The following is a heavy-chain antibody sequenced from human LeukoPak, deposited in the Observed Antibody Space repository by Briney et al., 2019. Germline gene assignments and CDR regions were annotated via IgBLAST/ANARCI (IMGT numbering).Heavy chain of an antibody. CDR2: IKKTGSET. V-gene: IGHV3-7*01. D-gene: IGHD2-15*01. J-gene: IGHJ4*02. CDR1: GFTFSSYW. Sequence: GGSLRLSCAASGFTFSSYWMNWVRQAPGKGLEWVAYIKKTGSETYYVDSVKGRFTITRDNARNSLFLQMNSLRAEDTAVYYCAREDGYCSGGNCYSYFDSWGQGTLVTVSS. CDR3: AREDGYCSGGNCYSYFDS.